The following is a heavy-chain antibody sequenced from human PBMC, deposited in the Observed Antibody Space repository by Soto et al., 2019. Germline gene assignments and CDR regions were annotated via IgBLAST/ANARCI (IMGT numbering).Heavy chain of an antibody. D-gene: IGHD3-10*01. J-gene: IGHJ4*02. CDR1: GYTFSNYD. V-gene: IGHV1-8*01. CDR3: AKVSRKGSAIDFDY. Sequence: QVQLVQSGAELKKPGASVKVSCKASGYTFSNYDMNWVRQATGQGPEWIGWVNPNNGDTGYAHKFQGRVTLTADISPTTAYMELTSLRSEDTAIYYCAKVSRKGSAIDFDYWGPGTLITVSS. CDR2: VNPNNGDT.